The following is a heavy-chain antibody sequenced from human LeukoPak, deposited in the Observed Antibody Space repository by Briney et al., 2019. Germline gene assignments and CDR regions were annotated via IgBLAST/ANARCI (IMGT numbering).Heavy chain of an antibody. D-gene: IGHD2-15*01. CDR3: ARASYCSGGSCYSDY. J-gene: IGHJ4*02. CDR1: GYTFTSYS. Sequence: GDALKVSCKASGYTFTSYSISWVRQAPGQGLEWMGWISAYNGNTIYAQKVKGRVTMTTDTSTSTAYMELRSLKSDDTAVYYCARASYCSGGSCYSDYWGQGTLVTVSS. CDR2: ISAYNGNT. V-gene: IGHV1-18*01.